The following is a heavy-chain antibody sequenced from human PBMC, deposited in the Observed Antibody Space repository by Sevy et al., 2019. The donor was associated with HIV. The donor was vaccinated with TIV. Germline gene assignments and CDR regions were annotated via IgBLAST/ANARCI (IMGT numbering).Heavy chain of an antibody. CDR2: ISYHGRDK. CDR1: GFAFSNYYA. CDR3: AKDFTGYNGMDV. D-gene: IGHD3-9*01. V-gene: IGHV3-30*04. J-gene: IGHJ6*02. Sequence: GGSLRLSCAASGFAFSNYYAMHWVRQAPGKGLEWVAVISYHGRDKFYADSVKGRSTISRDNSKNILYLQMISLRAEDTAVYYCAKDFTGYNGMDVWGQGTMVTVSS.